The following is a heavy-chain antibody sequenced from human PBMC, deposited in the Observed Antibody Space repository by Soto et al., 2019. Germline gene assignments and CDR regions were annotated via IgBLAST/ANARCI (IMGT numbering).Heavy chain of an antibody. CDR3: ARDLGGWPDY. V-gene: IGHV1-3*01. Sequence: TSVKVSCKASGYTLTSYAMDWVRQAPGQRLEWMGWINAGNGNTKYSQKFQGRVTITRDTSASTAYMELSSLRSEDTAVYYCARDLGGWPDYWGQGTLVTVSS. J-gene: IGHJ4*02. CDR1: GYTLTSYA. D-gene: IGHD2-15*01. CDR2: INAGNGNT.